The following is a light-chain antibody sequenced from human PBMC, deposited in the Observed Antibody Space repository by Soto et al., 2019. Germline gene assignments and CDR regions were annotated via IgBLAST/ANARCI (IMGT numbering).Light chain of an antibody. CDR3: QQYNDYSWT. CDR1: QSISVW. V-gene: IGKV1-5*03. Sequence: DIQMTQSPSTLSASVGDRVTITCRASQSISVWLAWYQQKPGKAPRLLIYKASTLEIGVPSRFSGSGSGTEFTLTISSLQPDDVATYYCQQYNDYSWTFGQGTKVDIK. CDR2: KAS. J-gene: IGKJ1*01.